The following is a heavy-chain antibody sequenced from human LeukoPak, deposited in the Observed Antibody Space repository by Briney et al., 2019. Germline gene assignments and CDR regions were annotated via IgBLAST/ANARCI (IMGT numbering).Heavy chain of an antibody. CDR3: AKKYLPEGYGKYYYYYAMDV. CDR2: ISGGTT. V-gene: IGHV3-23*01. J-gene: IGHJ6*02. CDR1: GFTFSSYA. Sequence: GASLRLSCAASGFTFSSYAMSWVRQAPGKGLEWISTISGGTTYYADSVKGRFTIARDNSRNTLYLQMNSLRAEDTAVYCCAKKYLPEGYGKYYYYYAMDVWGQGTRSPSP. D-gene: IGHD4-17*01.